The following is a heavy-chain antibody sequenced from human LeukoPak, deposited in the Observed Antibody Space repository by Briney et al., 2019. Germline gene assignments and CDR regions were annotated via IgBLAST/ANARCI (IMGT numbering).Heavy chain of an antibody. J-gene: IGHJ5*02. CDR1: GFTFSSYG. CDR2: ISYDGSNK. D-gene: IGHD3-22*01. V-gene: IGHV3-30*03. CDR3: ARDVRNYYDSSGYPP. Sequence: GGSLRLSCAASGFTFSSYGMHWVRQAPGKGLEWVAVISYDGSNKYYADSVKGRFTISRDNSKNTLYLQMNSLRAEDTAVYYCARDVRNYYDSSGYPPWGQGTLVTVSS.